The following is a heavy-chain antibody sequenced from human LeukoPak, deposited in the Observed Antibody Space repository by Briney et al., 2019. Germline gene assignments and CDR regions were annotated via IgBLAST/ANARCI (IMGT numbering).Heavy chain of an antibody. CDR1: GYTLTSYY. J-gene: IGHJ3*02. CDR2: INPSGGST. Sequence: ASVKVSCKASGYTLTSYYMHWVRQAPGQGLEWMGIINPSGGSTSYAQKFQGRATMTRDTSTSTVYMELSSLRSEDTAVYYCARGGVGTVTTMDAFDIWGQGTMVTVSS. CDR3: ARGGVGTVTTMDAFDI. V-gene: IGHV1-46*01. D-gene: IGHD4-17*01.